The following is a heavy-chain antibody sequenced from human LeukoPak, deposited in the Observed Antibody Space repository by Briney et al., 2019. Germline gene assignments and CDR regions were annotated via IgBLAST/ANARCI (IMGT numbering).Heavy chain of an antibody. V-gene: IGHV4-61*02. J-gene: IGHJ5*02. CDR2: IYTSGST. CDR1: GGSISSGSYY. D-gene: IGHD3-22*01. Sequence: SETLSLTCTVSGGSISSGSYYWSWIRQPAGKGLEWIGRIYTSGSTNYNPSLKRRVTISVDTSKNQFSLKLSSVTAADTAVYYCARAEYYYDSSGYRDWFDPWGQGTLVTVSS. CDR3: ARAEYYYDSSGYRDWFDP.